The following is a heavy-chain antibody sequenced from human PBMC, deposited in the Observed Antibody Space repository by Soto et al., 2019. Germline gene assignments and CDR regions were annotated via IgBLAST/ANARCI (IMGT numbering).Heavy chain of an antibody. CDR1: GGSFSGYY. CDR2: INHSGST. D-gene: IGHD6-13*01. J-gene: IGHJ6*02. CDR3: ARGRYSSSWANYYYYGMDV. Sequence: QVQLQQWGAGLLKPSETLSLTCAVYGGSFSGYYWSWIRQPPGKGLEWIGEINHSGSTNYNPSLXSRVTISVDTXXNXFXXKLSSVTAADTAVYYCARGRYSSSWANYYYYGMDVWGQGTTVTVSS. V-gene: IGHV4-34*01.